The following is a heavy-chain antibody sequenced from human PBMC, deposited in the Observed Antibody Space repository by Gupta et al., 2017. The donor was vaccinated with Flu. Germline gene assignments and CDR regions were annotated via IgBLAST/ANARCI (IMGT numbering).Heavy chain of an antibody. Sequence: EVQLLESGGGLVQPGGSLRLSCAASGFTFNRHDMTWLRQAPGKGLEWLPGMSTDGVTSDYADSVKGRFTTSRDNSKNTVYLQLTSLRAEDTAVYYCAESKYTSGWYDYWGQGTLVTVSS. J-gene: IGHJ4*02. D-gene: IGHD6-19*01. V-gene: IGHV3-23*01. CDR1: GFTFNRHD. CDR3: AESKYTSGWYDY. CDR2: MSTDGVTS.